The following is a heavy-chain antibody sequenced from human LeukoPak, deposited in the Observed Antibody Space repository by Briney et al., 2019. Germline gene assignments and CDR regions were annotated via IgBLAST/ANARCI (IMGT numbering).Heavy chain of an antibody. Sequence: GASVKVSCKASGYTFTSYYMHWVRQAPGQGLEWMGIINPSGSSTTYAQRFQGRVTMTRDISTSTDYMELTSLTSDDTAMYYCAREGPHCTSSSNCYSPKAIGYFDSWGQGSLVTVSS. V-gene: IGHV1-46*01. J-gene: IGHJ4*02. CDR2: INPSGSST. CDR1: GYTFTSYY. CDR3: AREGPHCTSSSNCYSPKAIGYFDS. D-gene: IGHD3-22*01.